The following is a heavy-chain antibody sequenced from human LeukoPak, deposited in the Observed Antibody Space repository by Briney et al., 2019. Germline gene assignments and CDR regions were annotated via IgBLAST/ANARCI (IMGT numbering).Heavy chain of an antibody. CDR1: GYTFTGYY. D-gene: IGHD5-12*01. Sequence: ASVKVSRKASGYTFTGYYMHWVRQAPGQGLEWMGWINPNSGGTNYAQKFQGRVTMTRDTSISTAYMELSRLRSDDTAVYYCARAAVGSSDIVATSYYSDYWGQGTLVTVSS. V-gene: IGHV1-2*02. J-gene: IGHJ4*02. CDR3: ARAAVGSSDIVATSYYSDY. CDR2: INPNSGGT.